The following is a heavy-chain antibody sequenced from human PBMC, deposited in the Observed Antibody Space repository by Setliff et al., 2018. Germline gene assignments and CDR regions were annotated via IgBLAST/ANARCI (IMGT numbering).Heavy chain of an antibody. J-gene: IGHJ5*02. CDR3: AGTDSSGWWFDH. Sequence: SETLSLTCTVSGGSISSSSYYWGWIRQPPGKGLEWIGSSYYSGSTYYNPSLKSRVTITVDTSKSQFSLMLTAVTAADTAVYYCAGTDSSGWWFDHWGQGTLVTVSS. V-gene: IGHV4-39*01. D-gene: IGHD6-19*01. CDR1: GGSISSSSYY. CDR2: SYYSGST.